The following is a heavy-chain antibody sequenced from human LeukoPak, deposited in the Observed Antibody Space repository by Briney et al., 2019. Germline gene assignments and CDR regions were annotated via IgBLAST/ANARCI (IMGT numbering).Heavy chain of an antibody. CDR2: IYYSGST. Sequence: SETLSLTCTVSGGSVSSSSYYWGWVRQSLGKGLEWIGSIYYSGSTYYNSSLKSRVTISVDTSKNQFSLKLSSVTAADTAVYYCARSTRGAAARSGWFDPWGQGTLVTVSS. V-gene: IGHV4-39*07. CDR1: GGSVSSSSYY. D-gene: IGHD2-2*01. CDR3: ARSTRGAAARSGWFDP. J-gene: IGHJ5*02.